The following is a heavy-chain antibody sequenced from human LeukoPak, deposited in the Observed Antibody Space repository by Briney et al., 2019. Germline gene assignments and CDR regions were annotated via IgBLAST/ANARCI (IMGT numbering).Heavy chain of an antibody. CDR2: ISGYNGNT. J-gene: IGHJ4*02. Sequence: GAVKVSCKASGYTFTSYGISWVRQAPGQGLEWMGWISGYNGNTNYAQKLQGRVTMTTDTSTSTAYMELRSLRSDDTAVYYCARIRIVAGHYFDYWGQGTRVTVSS. V-gene: IGHV1-18*01. CDR3: ARIRIVAGHYFDY. CDR1: GYTFTSYG. D-gene: IGHD6-19*01.